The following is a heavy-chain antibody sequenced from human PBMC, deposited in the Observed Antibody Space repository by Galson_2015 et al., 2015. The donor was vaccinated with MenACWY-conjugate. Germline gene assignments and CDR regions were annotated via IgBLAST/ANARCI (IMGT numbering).Heavy chain of an antibody. V-gene: IGHV4-39*07. CDR1: FFSLLLLPSS. D-gene: IGHD3-22*01. CDR2: IYSSGST. Sequence: PFPFSFFSLLLLPSSSFFLLPPPGKGLEWIGSIYSSGSTYYNPSLRSRVTISVDTSKNQFSLKLSSVTAADTAVYYCGQLPRGITMIVDLSCGQGTMVTVSS. J-gene: IGHJ3*01. CDR3: GQLPRGITMIVDLS.